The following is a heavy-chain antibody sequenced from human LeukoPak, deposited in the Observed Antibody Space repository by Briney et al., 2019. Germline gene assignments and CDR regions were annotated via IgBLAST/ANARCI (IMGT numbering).Heavy chain of an antibody. CDR2: IYSGGGT. D-gene: IGHD4-17*01. CDR1: GFTVSGHY. J-gene: IGHJ3*02. Sequence: RGSLRLSCAASGFTVSGHYMSWVRQAPGKGLEWVSVIYSGGGTFYGDSVKGRFTISRDNSKNTRYLQMNSLRAEDTAVYYRARARYDYGDYVGAFDIWGQGTMVTVPS. V-gene: IGHV3-53*01. CDR3: ARARYDYGDYVGAFDI.